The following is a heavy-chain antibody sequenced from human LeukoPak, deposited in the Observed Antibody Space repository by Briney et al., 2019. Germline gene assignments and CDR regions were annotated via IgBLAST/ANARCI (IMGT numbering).Heavy chain of an antibody. D-gene: IGHD6-19*01. J-gene: IGHJ4*02. V-gene: IGHV1-2*02. CDR1: GYTLPGYF. Sequence: ASVKVSCKASGYTLPGYFMHWVRQAPGQGLEWMGWINPNSGDTNYAQKFQGRDTMTRDTSISTAYMELSRLRSDDTAVYYCARVGRAWSFYYWGRGTLVTVSS. CDR3: ARVGRAWSFYY. CDR2: INPNSGDT.